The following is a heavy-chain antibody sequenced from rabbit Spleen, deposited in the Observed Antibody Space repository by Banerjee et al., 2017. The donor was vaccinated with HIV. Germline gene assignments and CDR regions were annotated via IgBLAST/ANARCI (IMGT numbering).Heavy chain of an antibody. J-gene: IGHJ6*01. CDR2: IYTGDGTST. CDR3: ARDLTDVIGWNFGW. CDR1: GFSFGSNDY. V-gene: IGHV1S40*01. Sequence: QSLEESGGGLVKPGGSLTLTCTASGFSFGSNDYMCWVRQAPGKGLEWIGCIYTGDGTSTAYPSWAKGRFTVSKTSSTTVTLQLSSLTAADTATYFCARDLTDVIGWNFGWWGQGTLVTVS. D-gene: IGHD4-1*01.